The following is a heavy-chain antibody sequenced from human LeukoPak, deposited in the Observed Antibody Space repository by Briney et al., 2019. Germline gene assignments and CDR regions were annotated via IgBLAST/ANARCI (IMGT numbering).Heavy chain of an antibody. CDR2: IYYSGST. CDR1: GGSVSSGSYY. D-gene: IGHD1-26*01. CDR3: ARVVQWELLPFDI. J-gene: IGHJ3*02. Sequence: QASDTLSLTCTVSGGSVSSGSYYWSWIRQPPGKGLEWIGYIYYSGSTNYNPSLKSRVTISVDTSKNQFSLKLSSVTAADTAVYYCARVVQWELLPFDIWGQGTMVTVSS. V-gene: IGHV4-61*01.